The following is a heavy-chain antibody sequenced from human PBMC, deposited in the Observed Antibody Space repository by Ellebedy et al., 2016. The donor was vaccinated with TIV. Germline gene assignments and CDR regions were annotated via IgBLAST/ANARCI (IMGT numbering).Heavy chain of an antibody. D-gene: IGHD7-27*01. V-gene: IGHV3-23*01. J-gene: IGHJ4*02. CDR1: GFSISDSA. CDR3: VKGGAGDHGY. Sequence: GESLKISCAVSGFSISDSAMAWVRQAPGMGLEWVAAIGENGHLRPYADSVEGRFTISRDTSRNTILLQMDSLRVEDSALYYWVKGGAGDHGYWGQGTLVTVSS. CDR2: IGENGHLR.